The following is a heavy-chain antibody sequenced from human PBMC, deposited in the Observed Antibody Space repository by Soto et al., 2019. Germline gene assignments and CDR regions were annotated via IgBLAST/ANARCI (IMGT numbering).Heavy chain of an antibody. CDR1: GFTFSTYA. D-gene: IGHD1-1*01. CDR3: VNGYRKGDV. V-gene: IGHV3-23*01. Sequence: EVQLLESGGGLVQPGGSLRLSCAASGFTFSTYAMNWVRQAPGNGLEWVSAISGSGGSIHYADSVKGRFTISRDNSKNTLYLQMNSLRDEDTAVYHCVNGYRKGDVWGQGTTVTVSS. J-gene: IGHJ6*02. CDR2: ISGSGGSI.